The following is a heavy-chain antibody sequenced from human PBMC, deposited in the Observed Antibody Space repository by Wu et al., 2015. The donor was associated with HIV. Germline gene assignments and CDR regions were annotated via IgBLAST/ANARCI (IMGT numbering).Heavy chain of an antibody. J-gene: IGHJ2*01. D-gene: IGHD3-22*01. CDR3: ATVPDTRGYSTAEWYLDL. Sequence: QVQLVQSGAEVKKPGASVKVSCKASGYTFTSYGISWVRQAPGQGLEWMGWISAYNGNTNYAQKLQGRVTMTTDTSTSTAYMELRSLRSDDTAVYFCATVPDTRGYSTAEWYLDLVGPWLPLSLSP. CDR2: ISAYNGNT. V-gene: IGHV1-18*01. CDR1: GYTFTSYG.